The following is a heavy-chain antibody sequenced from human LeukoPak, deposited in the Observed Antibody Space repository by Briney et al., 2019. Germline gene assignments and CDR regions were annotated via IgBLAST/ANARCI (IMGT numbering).Heavy chain of an antibody. CDR1: GGSISSGDYY. V-gene: IGHV4-30-4*08. Sequence: SETLSLTCTVSGGSISSGDYYWSWIRQPPGKGLEWIGYIYYSGSTYYNPSLKSRVTISVDTSKNQFSLKLSSVTAADTAVYYCARGIYGYCGGDCYCAQGHAFDIWGQGTMVTVSS. D-gene: IGHD2-21*01. CDR3: ARGIYGYCGGDCYCAQGHAFDI. J-gene: IGHJ3*02. CDR2: IYYSGST.